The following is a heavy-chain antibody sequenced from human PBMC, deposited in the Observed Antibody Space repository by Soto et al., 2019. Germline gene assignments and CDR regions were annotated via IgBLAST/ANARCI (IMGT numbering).Heavy chain of an antibody. CDR1: GASIDDRGHH. Sequence: QLKESGPGQVSPSETLSLTCSVSGASIDDRGHHWSWLRRSPGRGLEWLGSVYHDGTNYYNPSLKARVSVSVDTAKNQFSLKLASVTAADPAVYFCARDKGISVVGFFRKDPYFGLDVWGPGTTVTVSS. CDR2: VYHDGTN. V-gene: IGHV4-39*02. D-gene: IGHD6-19*01. CDR3: ARDKGISVVGFFRKDPYFGLDV. J-gene: IGHJ6*02.